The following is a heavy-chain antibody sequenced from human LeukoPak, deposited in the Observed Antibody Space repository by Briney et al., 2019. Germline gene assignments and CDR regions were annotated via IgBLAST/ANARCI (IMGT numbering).Heavy chain of an antibody. Sequence: GGSLRLSCSASGLNFHDVWMTWVRQTPGRGLEWVANIKGDGSEKNYVGSVRGRFTISRDNAQNLLFPQMDNLRAEDTAIYYCEAYGSVWGQGTLVIVSS. D-gene: IGHD3-10*01. CDR2: IKGDGSEK. CDR1: GLNFHDVW. J-gene: IGHJ4*02. CDR3: EAYGSV. V-gene: IGHV3-7*03.